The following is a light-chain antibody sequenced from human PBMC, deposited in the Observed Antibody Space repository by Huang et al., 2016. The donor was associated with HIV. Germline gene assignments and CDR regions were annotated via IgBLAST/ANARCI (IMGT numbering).Light chain of an antibody. CDR1: QGISNS. Sequence: DIQMTPSPSSLSASVGDRVTITCRASQGISNSLAWYQQKPGKVPRLLIYAASTWQSGVPSRFSGSRSGRDFSLTIGSLQPEDVATYYCQKYDSAPLTFGGGTKVEI. CDR3: QKYDSAPLT. CDR2: AAS. V-gene: IGKV1-27*01. J-gene: IGKJ4*01.